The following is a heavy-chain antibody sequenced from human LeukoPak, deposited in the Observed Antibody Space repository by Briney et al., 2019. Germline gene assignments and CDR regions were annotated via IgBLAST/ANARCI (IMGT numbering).Heavy chain of an antibody. V-gene: IGHV1-69*13. D-gene: IGHD3-22*01. Sequence: SVKVSCKASGGTFSSYAISWVRQAPGQGLEWMGGIIPIFGTANYAQKSQGRVTITADESTSTAYMELSSLRSEDTAVYYCASNDSSGYYGYGYWGQGTLVTISS. CDR3: ASNDSSGYYGYGY. J-gene: IGHJ4*02. CDR2: IIPIFGTA. CDR1: GGTFSSYA.